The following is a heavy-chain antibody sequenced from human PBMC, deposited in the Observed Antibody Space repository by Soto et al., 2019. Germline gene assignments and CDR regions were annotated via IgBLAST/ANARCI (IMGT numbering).Heavy chain of an antibody. CDR1: GGSFSGYY. J-gene: IGHJ5*02. CDR3: ARGLGNSSSWFSYNWFDP. CDR2: INHSGST. V-gene: IGHV4-34*01. D-gene: IGHD6-13*01. Sequence: SETLSLTCAVYGGSFSGYYWSWIRQPPGKGLEWIGEINHSGSTNYNPSLKSRVTISVDTSKNQFSLKLSSVTAADTAVYYCARGLGNSSSWFSYNWFDPWGQGTLVTV.